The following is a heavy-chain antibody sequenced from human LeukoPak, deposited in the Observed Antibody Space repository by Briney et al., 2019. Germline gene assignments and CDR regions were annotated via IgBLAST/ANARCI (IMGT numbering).Heavy chain of an antibody. CDR3: AKLPSSSSHDAFDI. CDR2: ISYDGSNK. J-gene: IGHJ3*02. Sequence: GGSLRLSCAASGFTFSSYGMHWVRQAPGKGLEWVAVISYDGSNKYYADSVKGRFTISRDNSKNTLYLQMNSLRAEDTAVYYCAKLPSSSSHDAFDIWGQGTMVTVSS. CDR1: GFTFSSYG. V-gene: IGHV3-30*18. D-gene: IGHD6-13*01.